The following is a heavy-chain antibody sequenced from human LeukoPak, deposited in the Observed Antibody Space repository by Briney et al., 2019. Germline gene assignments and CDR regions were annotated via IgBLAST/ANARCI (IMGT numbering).Heavy chain of an antibody. CDR1: GVSISSYY. CDR2: IYYSGST. CDR3: ARVRGWFDP. J-gene: IGHJ5*02. V-gene: IGHV4-59*01. Sequence: PSETLSLTCTVSGVSISSYYWSWIRQPPGKGLEWIGYIYYSGSTNYNPSLKSRVTISVDTSKNQFSLKLSSVTAADTAVYYCARVRGWFDPWGQGTLVTVSS. D-gene: IGHD3-10*01.